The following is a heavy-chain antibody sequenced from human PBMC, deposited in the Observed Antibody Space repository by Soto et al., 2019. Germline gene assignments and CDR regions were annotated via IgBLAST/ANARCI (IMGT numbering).Heavy chain of an antibody. D-gene: IGHD3-10*01. CDR3: ARWGYYGSGSYWGPFYYGMDV. CDR2: INHSGST. Sequence: SETLSLTCAVYGGSFSGYYWSWIRQPPGKGLEWIGEINHSGSTNYNPSLKSRVTISVDTSKNQFSLKLSSVTAADTAVYYCARWGYYGSGSYWGPFYYGMDVWGQGTTVTVSS. V-gene: IGHV4-34*01. CDR1: GGSFSGYY. J-gene: IGHJ6*02.